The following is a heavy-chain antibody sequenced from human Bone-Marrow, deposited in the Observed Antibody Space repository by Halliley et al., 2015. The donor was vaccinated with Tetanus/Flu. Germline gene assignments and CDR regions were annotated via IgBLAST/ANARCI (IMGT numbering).Heavy chain of an antibody. J-gene: IGHJ6*02. CDR2: IYHSGSA. CDR1: GGSIDSGGYS. CDR3: ARISEVVSQNYYGMDV. Sequence: TLSLTCAVSGGSIDSGGYSWNWIRQPPGKGLEWIGYIYHSGSAYYSPSLRSRVTISVDTSKNQFSLNLISVTAADTAIYYCARISEVVSQNYYGMDVWGQGTTVTASS. D-gene: IGHD2-8*02. V-gene: IGHV4-30-2*01.